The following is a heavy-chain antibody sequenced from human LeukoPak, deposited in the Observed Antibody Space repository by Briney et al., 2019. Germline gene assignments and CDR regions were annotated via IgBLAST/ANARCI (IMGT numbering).Heavy chain of an antibody. CDR1: GGSISSGDYY. CDR3: ARSRVTMIVVAPYYYGMDV. CDR2: INHSGST. J-gene: IGHJ6*02. D-gene: IGHD3-22*01. Sequence: SQTLSLTCTVSGGSISSGDYYWSWIRQPPGKGLEWIGEINHSGSTNYNPSLKSRVTISVDTSKNQFSLKLSSVTAADTAVYYCARSRVTMIVVAPYYYGMDVWGQGTTVTVSS. V-gene: IGHV4-30-4*01.